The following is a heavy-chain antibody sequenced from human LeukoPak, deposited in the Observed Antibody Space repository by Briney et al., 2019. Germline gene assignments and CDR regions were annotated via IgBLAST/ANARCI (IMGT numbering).Heavy chain of an antibody. D-gene: IGHD3-9*01. J-gene: IGHJ3*02. CDR3: AKEKDILTGYFTHYAFDI. Sequence: GGSLRLSCATSGFTFRAYGMHWARQVPGKGLEWVAFIQYDGSNKYYVDSVKGRFTISRDNSKNTLYLQMNSLRAEDTAVYYCAKEKDILTGYFTHYAFDIWGQGTMVTVSS. CDR2: IQYDGSNK. CDR1: GFTFRAYG. V-gene: IGHV3-30*02.